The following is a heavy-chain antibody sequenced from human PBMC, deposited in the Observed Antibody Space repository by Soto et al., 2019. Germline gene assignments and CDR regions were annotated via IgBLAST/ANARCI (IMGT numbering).Heavy chain of an antibody. CDR1: GGTFSSYT. J-gene: IGHJ3*02. D-gene: IGHD2-2*01. CDR3: ARDLWEYCSSTSCSRDAFDI. V-gene: IGHV1-69*04. CDR2: IIPILGIA. Sequence: ASVEVSCKASGGTFSSYTISWVRQAPGQGLEWMGRIIPILGIANYAQKFQGRVTITADKSTSTAYMELSSLRSEDTAVYYCARDLWEYCSSTSCSRDAFDIWGQGTMVTVSS.